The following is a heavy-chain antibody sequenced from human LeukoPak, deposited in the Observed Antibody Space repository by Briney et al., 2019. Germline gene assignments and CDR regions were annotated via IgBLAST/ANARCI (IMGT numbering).Heavy chain of an antibody. J-gene: IGHJ4*02. Sequence: SETLSLTCTVSGGSISTGGYYWTWIRQHPGKGLEWIGYIYNSGTTYYNPSLESRVTISGDTSKNQFSLKLNSVTAADTAVYYCARTAGWSYGFDYWGQGTLVTVSS. CDR2: IYNSGTT. CDR3: ARTAGWSYGFDY. V-gene: IGHV4-31*03. CDR1: GGSISTGGYY. D-gene: IGHD5-18*01.